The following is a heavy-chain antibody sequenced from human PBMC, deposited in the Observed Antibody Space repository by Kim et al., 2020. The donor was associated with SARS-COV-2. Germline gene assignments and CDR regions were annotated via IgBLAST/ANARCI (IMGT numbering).Heavy chain of an antibody. CDR1: GYTFTSYG. V-gene: IGHV1-18*01. J-gene: IGHJ6*02. CDR3: ARDRAAVGLHYDFWSGYYGGYYEPGMDV. D-gene: IGHD3-3*01. CDR2: ISAYNGNT. Sequence: ASVKVSCKASGYTFTSYGISWVRQAPGQGLELMGWISAYNGNTNYAQKLLGRVTMTTDTSTSTAYMELRSLRSDDTAVYYCARDRAAVGLHYDFWSGYYGGYYEPGMDVWGQGTTVAVSS.